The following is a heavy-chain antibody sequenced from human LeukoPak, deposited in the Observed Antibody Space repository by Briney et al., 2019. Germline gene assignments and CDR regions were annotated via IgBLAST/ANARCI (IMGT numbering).Heavy chain of an antibody. CDR2: IRHDGSNK. CDR3: ATFVGATTPPIDY. CDR1: GFTFSSYG. D-gene: IGHD1-26*01. J-gene: IGHJ4*02. Sequence: GGSLRLSCAASGFTFSSYGVHWVRQAPGKGLEWVAFIRHDGSNKYYADSVKGRFTISRDNSKNTLHLQMNSLRGEDTAVYYCATFVGATTPPIDYWGQGTLVTVSS. V-gene: IGHV3-30*02.